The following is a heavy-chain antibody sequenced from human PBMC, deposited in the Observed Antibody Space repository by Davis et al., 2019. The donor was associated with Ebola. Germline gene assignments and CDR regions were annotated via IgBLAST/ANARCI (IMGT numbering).Heavy chain of an antibody. J-gene: IGHJ6*02. CDR3: ARDRGYYYGMDV. V-gene: IGHV4-30-4*01. CDR2: IYYSGST. CDR1: GGSISSSNW. Sequence: SETLSLTCAVSGGSISSSNWWSWVRQPPGKGLEWIGYIYYSGSTYYNPSLKSRVTISVDTSKNQFSLKLSSVTAADTAVYYCARDRGYYYGMDVWGQGTTVTVSS.